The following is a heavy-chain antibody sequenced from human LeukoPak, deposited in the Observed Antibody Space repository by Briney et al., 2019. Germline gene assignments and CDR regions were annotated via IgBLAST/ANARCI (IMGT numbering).Heavy chain of an antibody. CDR3: ARAYEYGWFDP. CDR2: INPKTGDK. D-gene: IGHD4/OR15-4a*01. Sequence: ASVKVSYKASGYSFTGHYLHWVRQAPGQGLEWMGWINPKTGDKTYAQKFQGRVTMTWDTSITTAYMELSSLRSDDTAVYYCARAYEYGWFDPWGQGTQVTVSS. J-gene: IGHJ5*02. V-gene: IGHV1-2*02. CDR1: GYSFTGHY.